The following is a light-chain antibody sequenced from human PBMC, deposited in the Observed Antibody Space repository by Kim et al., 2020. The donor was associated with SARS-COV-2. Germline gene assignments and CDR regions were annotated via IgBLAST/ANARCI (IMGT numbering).Light chain of an antibody. J-gene: IGKJ4*01. Sequence: DIQMTQSPSSLSASVGDRVTITCRASQSITNWLAWYQQKPGKAPKLLIYAASTLESGVPSRFSGSGSGTEFTLTISSLQPDDFATYYCQQYSRSSPPFGGGTMVDIK. CDR1: QSITNW. V-gene: IGKV1-5*03. CDR3: QQYSRSSPP. CDR2: AAS.